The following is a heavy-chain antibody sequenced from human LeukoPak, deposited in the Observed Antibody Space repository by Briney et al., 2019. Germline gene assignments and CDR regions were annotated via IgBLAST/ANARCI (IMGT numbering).Heavy chain of an antibody. CDR2: ISWNSGSI. CDR1: GFTFDDYA. V-gene: IGHV3-9*03. CDR3: AKSKVTNLGAFDF. D-gene: IGHD7-27*01. J-gene: IGHJ3*01. Sequence: PGGSLRLSCAASGFTFDDYAMHWVRQAPGKGLEWVSGISWNSGSIGYADSVKGRFTISRDNAKNSLYLQMNSLRSEDMALYYCAKSKVTNLGAFDFWGQGTMVTVSS.